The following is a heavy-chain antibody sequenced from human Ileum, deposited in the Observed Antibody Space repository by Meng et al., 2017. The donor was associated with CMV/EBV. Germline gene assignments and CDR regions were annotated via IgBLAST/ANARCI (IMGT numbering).Heavy chain of an antibody. CDR3: STDLDY. D-gene: IGHD3-10*01. V-gene: IGHV3-15*01. J-gene: IGHJ4*02. CDR1: GFSFSDYY. Sequence: VQLVESGGGLVNPGGSLRLSCAASGFSFSDYYMTWIRQAPGKGLEWIGRIKTKTDGGAIDYAAPVKDRFTISRDDSTNTLYLQMNSLNTDDTGVYYCSTDLDYWGQGTLVTVSS. CDR2: IKTKTDGGAI.